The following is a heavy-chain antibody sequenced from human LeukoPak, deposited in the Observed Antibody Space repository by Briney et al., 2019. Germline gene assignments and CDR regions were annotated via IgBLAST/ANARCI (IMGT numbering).Heavy chain of an antibody. V-gene: IGHV3-66*01. J-gene: IGHJ3*02. CDR2: IYSGGST. Sequence: GGSLRLSCAASGFTVSSNYMSWVRQAPGKGLEWVSVIYSGGSTYYADSVKGRFTISRDNSMNTLYLQMNSLRAEDTAVYYCARGGGIAYCGGDCYLGLAFDIWGQGTMVTVSS. CDR3: ARGGGIAYCGGDCYLGLAFDI. CDR1: GFTVSSNY. D-gene: IGHD2-21*02.